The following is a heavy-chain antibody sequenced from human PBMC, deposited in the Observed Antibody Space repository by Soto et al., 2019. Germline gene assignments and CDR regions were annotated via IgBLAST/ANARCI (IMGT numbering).Heavy chain of an antibody. V-gene: IGHV4-59*01. CDR3: ARYFDWQSVFDI. CDR1: GGSISGYY. J-gene: IGHJ3*02. CDR2: INYFGST. D-gene: IGHD3-9*01. Sequence: SETLSLTCTVSGGSISGYYWSWIRQPPGKRLEWIGYINYFGSTNYNPSLKSRVTISVDTSREQFSLRLDSVTAADTAVYYCARYFDWQSVFDIWGQGTMVTVSS.